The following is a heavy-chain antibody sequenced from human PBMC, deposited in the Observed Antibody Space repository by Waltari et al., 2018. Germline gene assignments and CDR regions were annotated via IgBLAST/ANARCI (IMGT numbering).Heavy chain of an antibody. D-gene: IGHD3-22*01. Sequence: QVQLQESGPGLVKPSETLSLNCTVSGVSINNYYWSWFRQPPGKGLEWIGYISHSGSTKYTPSLKSRVTISLDTSKNHFSLKVSSVTAADTAVFYCAREDDANSSGRRYFDYWGQGTLVTVSS. J-gene: IGHJ4*02. CDR3: AREDDANSSGRRYFDY. V-gene: IGHV4-59*01. CDR1: GVSINNYY. CDR2: ISHSGST.